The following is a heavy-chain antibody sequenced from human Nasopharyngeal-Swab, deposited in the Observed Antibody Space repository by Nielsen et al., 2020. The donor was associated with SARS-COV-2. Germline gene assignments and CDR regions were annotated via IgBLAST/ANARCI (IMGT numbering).Heavy chain of an antibody. CDR1: GYTLTESS. V-gene: IGHV1-24*01. CDR2: FDPEDGER. J-gene: IGHJ3*02. Sequence: ASVKVSCKVSGYTLTESSVHWVRQAPGKGLEWMGGFDPEDGERFSAQRFQGRVTMTEDTSTDTAYMELSSLRSEDTAVYYCATQKLWSSGFDIWGQGTMVTVSS. CDR3: ATQKLWSSGFDI. D-gene: IGHD3-10*01.